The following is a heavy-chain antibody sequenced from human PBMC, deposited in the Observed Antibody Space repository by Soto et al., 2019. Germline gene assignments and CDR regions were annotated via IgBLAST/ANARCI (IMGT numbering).Heavy chain of an antibody. Sequence: GASVKVSCKASGYTFTSYGFTWVRQAPGQGLEWMGWISAYNGNTNYAQKLQGRVTMTTDTSTSTAYMELRSLRSDDTAVYYCASSLNVLRYFDWLSMPPGAFDIWGQGTMVTVSS. J-gene: IGHJ3*02. V-gene: IGHV1-18*01. CDR1: GYTFTSYG. D-gene: IGHD3-9*01. CDR2: ISAYNGNT. CDR3: ASSLNVLRYFDWLSMPPGAFDI.